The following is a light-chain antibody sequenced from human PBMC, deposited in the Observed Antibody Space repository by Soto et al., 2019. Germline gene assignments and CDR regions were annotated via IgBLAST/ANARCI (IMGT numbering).Light chain of an antibody. CDR3: LQDYKFPWT. J-gene: IGKJ1*01. CDR1: QGIRID. Sequence: AIKMTQSPSSLSASVGDRVTITCRASQGIRIDLGWYQQKPGKAQKLLIYAASTLQTGVPSRFSGSGSGTDFTLTISGLQPEDFATYYCLQDYKFPWTVRQRTQVEIK. V-gene: IGKV1-6*01. CDR2: AAS.